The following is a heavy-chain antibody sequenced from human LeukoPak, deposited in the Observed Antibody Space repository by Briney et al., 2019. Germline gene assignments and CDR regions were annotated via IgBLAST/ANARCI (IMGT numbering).Heavy chain of an antibody. CDR3: ARDVRGYSYGHGFDY. CDR1: GFTFSSYA. Sequence: GGSLRLSCAASGFTFSSYAMHWVRQAPGKGLEWVAVTSYDGSNKYYADSVKGRFTISRDNSKNTLYLQMNSLRAEDTAVYYCARDVRGYSYGHGFDYWGQGTLVTVSS. V-gene: IGHV3-30-3*01. CDR2: TSYDGSNK. D-gene: IGHD5-18*01. J-gene: IGHJ4*02.